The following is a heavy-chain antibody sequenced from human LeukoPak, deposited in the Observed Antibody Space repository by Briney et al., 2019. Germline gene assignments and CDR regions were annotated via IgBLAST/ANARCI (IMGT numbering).Heavy chain of an antibody. CDR2: INHSGST. CDR1: GGSFSDYY. V-gene: IGHV4-34*01. D-gene: IGHD6-13*01. Sequence: SETLSLTCAVYGGSFSDYYWSWIRQPPGKGLEWIGEINHSGSTNYNPSLKSRVTISVDTSKNQFSLKLSSVTAADTAVYYCARGALEQQLVPAEYFQHWGQGTLVTVSS. CDR3: ARGALEQQLVPAEYFQH. J-gene: IGHJ1*01.